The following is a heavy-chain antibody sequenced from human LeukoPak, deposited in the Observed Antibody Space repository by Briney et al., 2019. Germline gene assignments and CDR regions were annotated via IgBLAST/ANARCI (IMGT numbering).Heavy chain of an antibody. D-gene: IGHD3-22*01. CDR1: GYTFTSYG. CDR3: ARAWAYDSSGYYRAHDAFDI. CDR2: ISAYNGNT. J-gene: IGHJ3*02. V-gene: IGHV1-18*01. Sequence: ASVKVSCKASGYTFTSYGISWGRQAPGQGVEWMGWISAYNGNTNYAQKLQGRVTMTTDTSTSTAYMELSSLRSDDTAVYYCARAWAYDSSGYYRAHDAFDIWGQGTMVTVSS.